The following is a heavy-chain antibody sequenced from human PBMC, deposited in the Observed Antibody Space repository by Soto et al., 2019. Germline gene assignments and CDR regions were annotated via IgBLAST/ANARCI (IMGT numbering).Heavy chain of an antibody. J-gene: IGHJ4*02. CDR1: GFTFDDYA. CDR3: ARFSGDAPIFDY. D-gene: IGHD6-19*01. CDR2: ISWNSGSI. Sequence: PGGSLRLSCAASGFTFDDYAMHWVRQAPGKGLEWVSGISWNSGSIGYADSVKGRFTISRDNSKNTLYLQMNSLRAEDTAVYYCARFSGDAPIFDYWGQGT. V-gene: IGHV3-9*01.